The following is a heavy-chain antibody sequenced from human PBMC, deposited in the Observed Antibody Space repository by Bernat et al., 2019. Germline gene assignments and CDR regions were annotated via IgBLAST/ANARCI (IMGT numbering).Heavy chain of an antibody. D-gene: IGHD5-12*01. CDR2: IWYDGSNK. CDR3: ARERGGYDLPDY. V-gene: IGHV3-33*08. Sequence: VQLLESGGGLVQPGGSLRLSCAASGFTFCSYGMHWVRQAPGKGLEWVAVIWYDGSNKYYADSVKGRFTISRDNSKNTLYLQMNSLRAEDTAVYYCARERGGYDLPDYWGQGTLVTVSS. J-gene: IGHJ4*02. CDR1: GFTFCSYG.